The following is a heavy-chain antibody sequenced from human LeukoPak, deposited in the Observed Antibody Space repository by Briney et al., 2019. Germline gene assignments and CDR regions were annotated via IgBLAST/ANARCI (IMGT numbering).Heavy chain of an antibody. V-gene: IGHV4-38-2*02. CDR2: IYHSGST. J-gene: IGHJ5*02. Sequence: SETLSLTRTVSGYSISSGYYWGWIRQPPGKGLEWIGSIYHSGSTYYNPSLKSRVTISVDTSKNQFSLKLSSVTAADTAVYYCARDRRVNWFDPWGQGTLVTVSS. CDR3: ARDRRVNWFDP. CDR1: GYSISSGYY.